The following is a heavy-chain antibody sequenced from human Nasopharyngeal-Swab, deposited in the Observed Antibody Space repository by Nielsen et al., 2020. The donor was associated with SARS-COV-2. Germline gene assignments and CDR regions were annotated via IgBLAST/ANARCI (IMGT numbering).Heavy chain of an antibody. V-gene: IGHV4-31*03. D-gene: IGHD3-3*01. CDR2: IYYSGST. CDR1: GFSISSCGYY. Sequence: SETLSLTCTVSGFSISSCGYYWSWIRQHPGKGLEWIGYIYYSGSTYYNPSLKSRVTISVDTSKNQFSLKLSSVTAADTAVYYCARAGDFWSGWSANYYMDVWGKGTTVTVSS. CDR3: ARAGDFWSGWSANYYMDV. J-gene: IGHJ6*03.